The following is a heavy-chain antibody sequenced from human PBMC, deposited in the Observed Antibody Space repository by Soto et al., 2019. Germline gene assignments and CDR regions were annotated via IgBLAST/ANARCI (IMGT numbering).Heavy chain of an antibody. CDR2: ISGSGYTI. Sequence: EVQLVESGGGFVQPGGPLRLSCAASGFTFSAYSMNWVRQAPGKGLEWVSYISGSGYTIYYADSVKGRFTISRDNAKNSLYLQMNSLRADDTAVYYCASAYCGGDCYSPDYWGQGTLVTVSS. V-gene: IGHV3-48*01. J-gene: IGHJ4*02. D-gene: IGHD2-21*02. CDR1: GFTFSAYS. CDR3: ASAYCGGDCYSPDY.